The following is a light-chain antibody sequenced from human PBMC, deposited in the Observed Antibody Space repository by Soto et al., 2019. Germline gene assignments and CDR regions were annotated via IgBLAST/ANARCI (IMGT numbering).Light chain of an antibody. J-gene: IGLJ2*01. V-gene: IGLV2-23*03. Sequence: QSALTQPASVSGSPGQSITISCTGTSSDVGSYNLVSWYQQHPGKAPKLMIYEGSKRPSGVSNRFSGSKSGNTASLTISGLQAEDEADYYCCSYAGSSTFEFGGGIKLTVL. CDR2: EGS. CDR1: SSDVGSYNL. CDR3: CSYAGSSTFE.